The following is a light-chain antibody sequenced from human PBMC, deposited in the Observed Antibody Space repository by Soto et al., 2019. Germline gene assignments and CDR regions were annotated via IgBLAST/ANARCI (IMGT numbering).Light chain of an antibody. CDR1: SSDVGTFNY. Sequence: QSALTQPASVSGSPGQSITISCTGTSSDVGTFNYVSWYQQHPGKGPQAIIYEVTNRPSGVSNRFSGSKSGNTAALTICGLQAEDEANYFCGSYTGGINYWVFGGGTKLTVL. J-gene: IGLJ3*02. V-gene: IGLV2-14*01. CDR2: EVT. CDR3: GSYTGGINYWV.